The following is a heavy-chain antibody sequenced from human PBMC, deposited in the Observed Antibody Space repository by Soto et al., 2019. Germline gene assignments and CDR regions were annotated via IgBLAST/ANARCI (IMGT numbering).Heavy chain of an antibody. CDR1: VEFFSNYG. J-gene: IGHJ4*02. CDR3: ARVFPDGWVEPGVVRGYLDT. V-gene: IGHV1-69*01. CDR2: IIPIFGTI. D-gene: IGHD3-10*01. Sequence: QAQLVQSGAEVKEPGSSVKVSCKASVEFFSNYGISWVRQAPGQGLEWIGGIIPIFGTISYAERFQGRVTITADESTNTVYMQLRSLRSADTAVYYWARVFPDGWVEPGVVRGYLDTWGRGTLVTVSS.